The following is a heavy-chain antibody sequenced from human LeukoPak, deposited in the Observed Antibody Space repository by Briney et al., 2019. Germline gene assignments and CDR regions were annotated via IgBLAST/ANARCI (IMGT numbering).Heavy chain of an antibody. CDR3: ARDEHNDFWSGYYNAHDY. CDR2: ISTTGRTI. Sequence: GGSLRLSCAASGFTFSRYSMNWVRQAPGKGLGWVSYISTTGRTIYYADSLKGRFTVSRDNAKNSLYLQMNSLRAEDTAGYDCARDEHNDFWSGYYNAHDYWGQGTLVTVSS. D-gene: IGHD3-3*01. V-gene: IGHV3-48*01. CDR1: GFTFSRYS. J-gene: IGHJ4*02.